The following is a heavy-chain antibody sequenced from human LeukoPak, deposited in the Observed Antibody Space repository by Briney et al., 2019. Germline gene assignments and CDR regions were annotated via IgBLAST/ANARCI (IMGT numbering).Heavy chain of an antibody. V-gene: IGHV4-39*07. D-gene: IGHD3-10*01. J-gene: IGHJ4*02. Sequence: SETLSLTCTVSGGSISSSSSYWGWIRQPPGKGLEWIGSIYYSGSTYYNPSLKSRVTISVDTSKNQFSLNLSSVTAADTAVYYCARSYYGSGRYGPQFDYWGQGTLVTVSS. CDR2: IYYSGST. CDR1: GGSISSSSSY. CDR3: ARSYYGSGRYGPQFDY.